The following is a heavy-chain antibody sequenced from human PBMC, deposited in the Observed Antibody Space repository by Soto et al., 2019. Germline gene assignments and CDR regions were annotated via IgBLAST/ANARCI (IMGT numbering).Heavy chain of an antibody. D-gene: IGHD3-16*02. CDR2: IYPGDSDT. Sequence: GESLKISCKGSGYSFTSYWIGWVRQMPGKGLEWMGIIYPGDSDTRYSPSFQGQVTISADKSISTAYLQWSSLKASDTAMYYCARRAILDYIWGSYPYYFDYWGQGTLVTVSS. CDR3: ARRAILDYIWGSYPYYFDY. J-gene: IGHJ4*02. CDR1: GYSFTSYW. V-gene: IGHV5-51*01.